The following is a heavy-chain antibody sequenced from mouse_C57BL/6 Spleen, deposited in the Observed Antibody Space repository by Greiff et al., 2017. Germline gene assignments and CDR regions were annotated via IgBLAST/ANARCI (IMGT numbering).Heavy chain of an antibody. D-gene: IGHD1-1*01. CDR2: INPSKGGT. Sequence: VQLQQPGTELVKPGASVKLSCKASAYTFPGYWRHWVKRRPGQGLKWIGNINPSKGGTTKNEKFKSKATLTVDKSSSTAYMQLSSLTSEDSAVYYCARGGYYGSSYPFAYWGQGTLVTVSA. CDR3: ARGGYYGSSYPFAY. V-gene: IGHV1-53*01. J-gene: IGHJ3*01. CDR1: AYTFPGYW.